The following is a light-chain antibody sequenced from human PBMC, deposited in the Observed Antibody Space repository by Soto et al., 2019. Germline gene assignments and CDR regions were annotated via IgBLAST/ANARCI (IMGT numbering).Light chain of an antibody. Sequence: QSVLTQPPSASGSPGQSVTTSCTGTSSDVGGYNYVSWYQQHPGKAPKLMIYEVSKRPSGVPDRFSGSKSGNTASLTVSGLQAEDEADYYCSSYAGSNNFVFRTGTKVTVL. V-gene: IGLV2-8*01. CDR1: SSDVGGYNY. J-gene: IGLJ1*01. CDR2: EVS. CDR3: SSYAGSNNFV.